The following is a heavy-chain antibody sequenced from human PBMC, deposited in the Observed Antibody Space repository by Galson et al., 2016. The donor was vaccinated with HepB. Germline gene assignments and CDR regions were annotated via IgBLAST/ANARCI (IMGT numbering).Heavy chain of an antibody. D-gene: IGHD3-3*01. Sequence: SLRLSCAASGFAFSSYWMTWVRQAPGRGLEWVANIKKAGSERFYVDSVWGRFTISRDNSKNSLCLQMNSLRAEDTAVYYCATQGKDFWSGSPDFWGQGTLVTVSS. CDR2: IKKAGSER. CDR1: GFAFSSYW. CDR3: ATQGKDFWSGSPDF. J-gene: IGHJ4*02. V-gene: IGHV3-7*01.